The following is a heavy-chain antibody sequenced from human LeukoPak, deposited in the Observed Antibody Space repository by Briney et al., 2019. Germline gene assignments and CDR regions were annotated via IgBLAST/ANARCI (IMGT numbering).Heavy chain of an antibody. Sequence: PSETLSLTCAVSGGSISSSNWWSWVRQPPGKGLEWIGEIYRSGSTNYNPSLKSRVTISVDKSKNQFSLKLSSVTAADTAMYYCARYRGASGYHFDYWGQGTLVTVPS. V-gene: IGHV4-4*02. CDR3: ARYRGASGYHFDY. CDR2: IYRSGST. CDR1: GGSISSSNW. D-gene: IGHD5-12*01. J-gene: IGHJ4*02.